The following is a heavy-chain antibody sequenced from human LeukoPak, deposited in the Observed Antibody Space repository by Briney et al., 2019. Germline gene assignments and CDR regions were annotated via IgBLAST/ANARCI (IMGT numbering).Heavy chain of an antibody. CDR3: ARETVTTGGNWFDP. CDR2: INGGGVNT. D-gene: IGHD4-17*01. J-gene: IGHJ5*02. CDR1: GCTFSSYA. V-gene: IGHV3-23*01. Sequence: GGSLRLSCAASGCTFSSYAMSWVRQAPGKGLEWVSTINGGGVNTHYADSVGGRFTISRDNSKNSLYLQMNSLRAEDTAVYYCARETVTTGGNWFDPWGQGTLVTVSS.